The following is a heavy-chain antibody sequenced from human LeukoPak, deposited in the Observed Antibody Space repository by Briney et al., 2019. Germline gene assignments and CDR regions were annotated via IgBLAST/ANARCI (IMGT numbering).Heavy chain of an antibody. CDR3: TRGSYYDGSGYSGVRLFDY. Sequence: GASVKVSCKASGYTITDYYIHWVRQAPGQGLEWMGWINPNSGGTNYAQKFQGRVTMTSDTSISTAYMELSRLRSDDTALYYCTRGSYYDGSGYSGVRLFDYWGQGTPVTVPS. D-gene: IGHD3-22*01. J-gene: IGHJ4*02. CDR2: INPNSGGT. CDR1: GYTITDYY. V-gene: IGHV1-2*02.